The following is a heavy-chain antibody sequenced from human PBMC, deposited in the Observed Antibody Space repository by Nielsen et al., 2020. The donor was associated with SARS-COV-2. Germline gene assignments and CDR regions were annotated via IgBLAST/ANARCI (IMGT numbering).Heavy chain of an antibody. Sequence: LSCTVSGGSISSGDYYWSWIRQPPGKGLEWIGYIYYSGSTYYNPSLKSRVTISVDTSKNQFSLKLSSVTAADTAVYYCARGRNVAAAGRYMDVWGKGTTVTVSS. D-gene: IGHD6-13*01. CDR2: IYYSGST. CDR3: ARGRNVAAAGRYMDV. V-gene: IGHV4-30-4*01. CDR1: GGSISSGDYY. J-gene: IGHJ6*03.